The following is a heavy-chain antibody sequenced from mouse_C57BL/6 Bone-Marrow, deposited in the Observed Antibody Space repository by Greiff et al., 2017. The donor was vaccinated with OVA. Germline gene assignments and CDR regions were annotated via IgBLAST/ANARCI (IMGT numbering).Heavy chain of an antibody. CDR2: ISSGGSYT. CDR1: GFTFSSYG. D-gene: IGHD2-4*01. Sequence: EVKLMESGGDLVKPGGSLKLSCAASGFTFSSYGMSWVRQTPDKRLEWVATISSGGSYTYYPDSVKGRFTISRDNAKNTLYLQMSSLKSEDTAMYYCARWDDYDVSWFAYWGQGTLVTVSA. J-gene: IGHJ3*01. CDR3: ARWDDYDVSWFAY. V-gene: IGHV5-6*01.